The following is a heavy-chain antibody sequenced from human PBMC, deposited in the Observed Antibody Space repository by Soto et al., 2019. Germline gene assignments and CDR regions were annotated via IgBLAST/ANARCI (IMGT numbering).Heavy chain of an antibody. CDR1: GFSLSTVGVA. CDR2: VYWDDDK. J-gene: IGHJ5*02. D-gene: IGHD3-10*01. V-gene: IGHV2-5*02. CDR3: AHQRALGWFDP. Sequence: QITLKESGPTLVKPTENLTLTCTLSGFSLSTVGVAVGWIRQPQGKALEWLALVYWDDDKRYSPSLRSRLTIAKDTSKTPVVLTRTTLDPVDTATYFCAHQRALGWFDPWGQGTLVIVSS.